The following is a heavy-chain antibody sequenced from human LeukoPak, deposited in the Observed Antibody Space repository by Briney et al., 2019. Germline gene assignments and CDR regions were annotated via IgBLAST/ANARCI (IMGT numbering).Heavy chain of an antibody. CDR1: GYTFTGYY. Sequence: ASVKVSCKASGYTFTGYYMHWVRQAPGQGLEWMGWINPNSGGTNYAQKFQGRVTMTRDTSISTAYMELSRLRSDDTAVYYCARGCSGGSCYSRLWVGYWGQGTLVTVSS. D-gene: IGHD2-15*01. CDR2: INPNSGGT. V-gene: IGHV1-2*02. J-gene: IGHJ4*02. CDR3: ARGCSGGSCYSRLWVGY.